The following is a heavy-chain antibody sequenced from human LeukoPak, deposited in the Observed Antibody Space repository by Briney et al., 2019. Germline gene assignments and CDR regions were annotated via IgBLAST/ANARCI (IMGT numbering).Heavy chain of an antibody. J-gene: IGHJ4*02. CDR3: ARLLEPLDY. V-gene: IGHV4-61*02. D-gene: IGHD1-1*01. CDR1: RGSTSRGSYY. Sequence: SETLSLTCTFSRGSTSRGSYYWGWVRQPAGEGLECLVRIYITGSSDYNPSCKSRVTISADTSRNQFSLKLTTVTAADTAVYYCARLLEPLDYWGQGTVVTVSS. CDR2: IYITGSS.